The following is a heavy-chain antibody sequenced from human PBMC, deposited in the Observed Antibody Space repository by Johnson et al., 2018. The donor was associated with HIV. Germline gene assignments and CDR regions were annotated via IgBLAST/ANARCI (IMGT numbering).Heavy chain of an antibody. CDR2: ISSDGSTI. D-gene: IGHD2-15*01. Sequence: QVQLVESGGGLVKPGGSLILSCAASGFSFGDYYMSWIRQAPGKGLEWISYISSDGSTIDYADSVKGRFTISRDNGNNSLYLQMNSLRAEDAAVYYCTGRDLLRAFDIWGQGTMVTVSS. J-gene: IGHJ3*02. CDR3: TGRDLLRAFDI. CDR1: GFSFGDYY. V-gene: IGHV3-11*04.